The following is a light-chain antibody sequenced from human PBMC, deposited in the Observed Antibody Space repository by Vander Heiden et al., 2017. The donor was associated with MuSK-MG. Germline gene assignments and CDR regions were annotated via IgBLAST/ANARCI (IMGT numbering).Light chain of an antibody. CDR3: SSYTSSITWV. J-gene: IGLJ3*02. V-gene: IGLV2-14*01. Sequence: QSALTQPASVSGSPGQSITISCTGTSSDVGAYNYVSWYQQHPGKAPKLTIYDFSNRPSGVSNRFSGSKSGNTASLTISGLQAEDEADYYCSSYTSSITWVFGGGTKLTVL. CDR2: DFS. CDR1: SSDVGAYNY.